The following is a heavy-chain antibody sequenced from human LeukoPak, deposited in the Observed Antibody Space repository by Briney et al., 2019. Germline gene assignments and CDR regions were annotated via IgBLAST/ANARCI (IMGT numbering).Heavy chain of an antibody. D-gene: IGHD6-19*01. CDR3: ARKIAVAAYLYFQH. CDR1: GYTFTGYY. J-gene: IGHJ1*01. V-gene: IGHV1-2*02. CDR2: INPNSGGT. Sequence: ASVKVSCKASGYTFTGYYMHWVRQAPGQGLEWMGWINPNSGGTNYAQKFQGRVTMTGDTSISTAYMELSRLRSDDTAVYYCARKIAVAAYLYFQHWGQGTLVTVSP.